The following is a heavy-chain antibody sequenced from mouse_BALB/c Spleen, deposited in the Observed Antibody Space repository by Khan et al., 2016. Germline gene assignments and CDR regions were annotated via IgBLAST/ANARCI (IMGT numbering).Heavy chain of an antibody. D-gene: IGHD1-1*01. V-gene: IGHV14-3*02. CDR1: GFNIKDTF. CDR2: IDPANGNT. CDR3: AGGGPIYYYGSTYGY. J-gene: IGHJ2*01. Sequence: VRLQQSGAELVKPGASVKLSCTASGFNIKDTFMHWVKQRPEQGLEWMGRIDPANGNTRYDPKFQGRATITADTSSKTAYLQLSSLTSEDTAVYYCAGGGPIYYYGSTYGYWGQGTTLTVSS.